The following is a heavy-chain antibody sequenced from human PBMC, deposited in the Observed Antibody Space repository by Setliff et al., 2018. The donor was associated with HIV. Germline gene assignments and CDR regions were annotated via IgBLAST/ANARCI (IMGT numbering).Heavy chain of an antibody. D-gene: IGHD1-26*01. CDR2: ISDSGSIK. CDR3: ARDRWESGSNSRNVFDI. J-gene: IGHJ3*02. Sequence: GGSLRLSCEASGFTFSTYTMTWVRQAPGKGLEWVSYISDSGSIKYFADSVKGRFSISRDNAKNSLYLQINSLRAEDAAVYYCARDRWESGSNSRNVFDIWGQGTMVTVSS. V-gene: IGHV3-48*04. CDR1: GFTFSTYT.